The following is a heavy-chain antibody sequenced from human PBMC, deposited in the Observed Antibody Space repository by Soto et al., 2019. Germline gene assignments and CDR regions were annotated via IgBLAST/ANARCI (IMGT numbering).Heavy chain of an antibody. Sequence: ASVKVSCKASGYTFTGYYMHWVRQAPGQGLEWMGWINPNSGGTNYAQKFQGRVTMTRDTSISTAYMELSRLRSDDTAVYYCARDREQLVLDYYYGMDVWGQGTTVTVSS. D-gene: IGHD6-6*01. CDR1: GYTFTGYY. J-gene: IGHJ6*02. CDR2: INPNSGGT. V-gene: IGHV1-2*02. CDR3: ARDREQLVLDYYYGMDV.